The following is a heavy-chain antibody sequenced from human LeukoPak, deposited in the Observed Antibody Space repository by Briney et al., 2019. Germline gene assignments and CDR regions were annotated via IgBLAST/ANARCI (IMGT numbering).Heavy chain of an antibody. CDR3: ANWASGGYYYGMDV. CDR2: ISGSAGST. V-gene: IGHV3-23*01. CDR1: GFTFSSYA. Sequence: GGSLRLSCAASGFTFSSYAMNWVRQAPGKGLEWVSGISGSAGSTYYADSVKGRLSISRDNSKNTLYLQMNSLRAEDTAVYYCANWASGGYYYGMDVWGQGTTVTVSS. J-gene: IGHJ6*02. D-gene: IGHD3-10*01.